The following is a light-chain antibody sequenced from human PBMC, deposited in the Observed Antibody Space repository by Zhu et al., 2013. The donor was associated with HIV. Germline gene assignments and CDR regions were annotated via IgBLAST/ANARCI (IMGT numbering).Light chain of an antibody. CDR2: WAS. V-gene: IGKV4-1*01. Sequence: DIVMTQSPDSLAVSLGERATINCKSSQSVLYSSNNKXYTWYQQKPGQPPKLLIYWASTRESGVPDRFSGSGSGTDFTLTISSLQAEDVAVYYCQQYYSTPYSFGQGTKLEIK. J-gene: IGKJ2*03. CDR1: QSVLYSSNNKXY. CDR3: QQYYSTPYS.